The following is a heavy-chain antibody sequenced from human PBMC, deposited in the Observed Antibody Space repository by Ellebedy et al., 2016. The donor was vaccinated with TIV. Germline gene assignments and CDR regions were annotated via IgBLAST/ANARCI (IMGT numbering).Heavy chain of an antibody. CDR1: GGSFNSGDYY. V-gene: IGHV4-30-4*01. CDR3: ARGLTGNAFDI. Sequence: MPSEPLSLTCTVPGGSFNSGDYYWSWIRQPPGKGLASVGYIYYSGCAYYNSFLKGRVKISVDRSKKQISLELNSVTAADTAVYFCARGLTGNAFDIWGKGTRVTVSS. J-gene: IGHJ3*02. CDR2: IYYSGCA. D-gene: IGHD1-20*01.